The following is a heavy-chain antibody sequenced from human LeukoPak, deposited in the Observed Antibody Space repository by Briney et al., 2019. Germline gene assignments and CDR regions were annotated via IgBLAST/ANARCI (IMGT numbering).Heavy chain of an antibody. Sequence: GGSLRLSCAASGFTFSNAWMRWVRQAPGKGLEWIGRIKSKADGGTTDYAAPVEGRFTLSRDDSKSTLYLQMNSLKAEDTAVYYCTTPRRCSLDYWGQGTLVTVSS. CDR2: IKSKADGGTT. CDR3: TTPRRCSLDY. CDR1: GFTFSNAW. J-gene: IGHJ4*02. D-gene: IGHD2-15*01. V-gene: IGHV3-15*01.